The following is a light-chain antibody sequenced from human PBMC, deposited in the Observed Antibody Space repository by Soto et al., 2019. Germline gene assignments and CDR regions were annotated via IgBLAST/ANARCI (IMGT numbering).Light chain of an antibody. CDR3: SSYAGSNHNWV. CDR1: SSDVGGYNY. J-gene: IGLJ3*02. CDR2: EVS. V-gene: IGLV2-8*01. Sequence: QSALTQPPSASGSPGQSVTISCTGTSSDVGGYNYVSWYQQHPGKAPQLMIYEVSKRPSGVPDRFSGSKSGNTASLTVSGLQAEDEADYYCSSYAGSNHNWVFGGGTQLTVL.